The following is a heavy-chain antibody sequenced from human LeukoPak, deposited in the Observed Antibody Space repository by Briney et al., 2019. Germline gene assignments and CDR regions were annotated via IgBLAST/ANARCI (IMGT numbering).Heavy chain of an antibody. CDR2: IYYSGST. J-gene: IGHJ4*02. D-gene: IGHD5-12*01. CDR3: ARVDLGGLDY. Sequence: SETLSLTCTVSGGSISSSSYYWGWIRQPPGKGLEWIGYIYYSGSTNYNPSLKSRVTISVDTSKNQFSLKLSSVTAADTAVYYCARVDLGGLDYWGQGTLVTVSS. V-gene: IGHV4-61*05. CDR1: GGSISSSSYY.